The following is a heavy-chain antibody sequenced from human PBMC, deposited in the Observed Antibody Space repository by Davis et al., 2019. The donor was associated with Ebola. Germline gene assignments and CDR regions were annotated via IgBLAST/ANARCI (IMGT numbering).Heavy chain of an antibody. Sequence: GESLKISCAASGFTFSTYWMSWVRQAPGKGPEWVANIKEDGSDKYYVDSVKGRFTISRDNAKNSLYLQMNSLRAEDTAVYYCARGTTREYSGYAGYWGQGTLVTVS. D-gene: IGHD5-12*01. J-gene: IGHJ4*02. CDR3: ARGTTREYSGYAGY. CDR2: IKEDGSDK. V-gene: IGHV3-7*03. CDR1: GFTFSTYW.